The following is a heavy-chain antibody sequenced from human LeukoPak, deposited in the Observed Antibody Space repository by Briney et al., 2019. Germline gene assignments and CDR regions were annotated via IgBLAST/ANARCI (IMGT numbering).Heavy chain of an antibody. Sequence: SETLSLTCTVSGGSISSSSYYWGWIRQPPGKGLEWIGSIYYSGSTYYNPSLKSRVTISVDTSKNQFSLKLSSVTAADTAVYYCARSFSSVKAGLRYSGQGTLVTVSS. CDR1: GGSISSSSYY. J-gene: IGHJ4*02. D-gene: IGHD4-17*01. CDR2: IYYSGST. V-gene: IGHV4-39*01. CDR3: ARSFSSVKAGLRY.